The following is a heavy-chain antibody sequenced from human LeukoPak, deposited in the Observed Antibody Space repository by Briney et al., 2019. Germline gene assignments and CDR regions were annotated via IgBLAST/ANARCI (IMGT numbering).Heavy chain of an antibody. CDR3: ARDPYNGGYGSAYFYYMDV. Sequence: RGSLRLSCAASGFSFSSYNMNWVRQAPGKGLEWLSSITSSGSRIYYADSVKGRFTISRDNAENSLYLQMSSLRAEDTALYYCARDPYNGGYGSAYFYYMDVWGKGATVSVSS. CDR2: ITSSGSRI. D-gene: IGHD6-25*01. J-gene: IGHJ6*03. V-gene: IGHV3-21*01. CDR1: GFSFSSYN.